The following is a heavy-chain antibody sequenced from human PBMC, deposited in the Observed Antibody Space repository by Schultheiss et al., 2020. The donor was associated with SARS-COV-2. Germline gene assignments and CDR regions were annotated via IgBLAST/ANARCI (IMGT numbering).Heavy chain of an antibody. D-gene: IGHD6-19*01. V-gene: IGHV4-59*08. CDR3: ARVTVAGNLHYGMDV. Sequence: SETLSLTCAVYGGSFSGYYWSWIRQPPGKGLEWIGYIYYSGSTNYNPSLKSRVTISVDTSKNQFSLKLSSVTAADTAVYYCARVTVAGNLHYGMDVWGQGTTVTVSS. CDR2: IYYSGST. J-gene: IGHJ6*02. CDR1: GGSFSGYY.